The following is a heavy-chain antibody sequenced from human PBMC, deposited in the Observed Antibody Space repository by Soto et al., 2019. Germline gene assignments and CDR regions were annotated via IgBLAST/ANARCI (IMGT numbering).Heavy chain of an antibody. V-gene: IGHV3-21*01. CDR1: GFTFSSYT. D-gene: IGHD2-15*01. CDR3: ARGVLSDSGTCY. CDR2: ISSGSSYI. Sequence: SVGSLRLSCAASGFTFSSYTMNWVRQAPGKGLEWVSSISSGSSYIYYADSMKGRFTISRDNAKNSLYLQMNSLRAEDTAVYYCARGVLSDSGTCYWGWGTLVTVSA. J-gene: IGHJ4*02.